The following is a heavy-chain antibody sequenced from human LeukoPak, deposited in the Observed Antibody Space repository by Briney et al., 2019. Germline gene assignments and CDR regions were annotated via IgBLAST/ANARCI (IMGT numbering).Heavy chain of an antibody. V-gene: IGHV3-30*03. Sequence: PGGSLRPSCAASGFTFSNFVIHWVRQAPGKGLEWLAVISYDGTNKYYADFVKGRFTISRDHSQITVDLQMNTLGGADTAVYYCVRSPTYYNMDVGGKGTTVTVSS. J-gene: IGHJ6*03. CDR3: VRSPTYYNMDV. CDR1: GFTFSNFV. CDR2: ISYDGTNK.